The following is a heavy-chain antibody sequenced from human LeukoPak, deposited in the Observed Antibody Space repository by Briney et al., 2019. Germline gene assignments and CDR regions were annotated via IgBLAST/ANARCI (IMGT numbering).Heavy chain of an antibody. D-gene: IGHD3-3*02. CDR1: GGTFSSYT. V-gene: IGHV1-69*04. Sequence: SVKVSCKASGGTFSSYTISWVRQAPGQGLEWMGRIIPILGIADYAQKFQGRVTITADESTSTAYMELSSLRSEDTAVYYCARDGRHLKDYWGQGTLVTVSS. CDR2: IIPILGIA. J-gene: IGHJ4*02. CDR3: ARDGRHLKDY.